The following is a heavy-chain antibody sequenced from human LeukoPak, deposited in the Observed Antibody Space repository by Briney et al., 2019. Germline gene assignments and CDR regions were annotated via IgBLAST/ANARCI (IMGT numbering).Heavy chain of an antibody. CDR1: GFAFSSYG. CDR3: VRGPYGSGSYR. Sequence: PGGSLRLSCAASGFAFSSYGMHWVRQAPGKGLEWVAAIWYDGSNQYYADSVKGRFTISRDNSKNTLYLQMNSLRAEDTAVYYCVRGPYGSGSYRWGQGTLVTVSA. D-gene: IGHD3-10*01. J-gene: IGHJ4*02. CDR2: IWYDGSNQ. V-gene: IGHV3-33*01.